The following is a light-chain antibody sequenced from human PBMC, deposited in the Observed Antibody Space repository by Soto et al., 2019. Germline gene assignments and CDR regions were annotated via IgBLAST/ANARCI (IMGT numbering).Light chain of an antibody. CDR3: QQYGSSLLT. Sequence: ELVLTQSPATLSVSPGERATLSCRASQSVSSSYLAWYQQKPGQAPRLLIYGASSRATGIPDRFSGSGSGTDFTLTISRLEPEDFAVYYCQQYGSSLLTFGQGTRLEI. J-gene: IGKJ5*01. V-gene: IGKV3-20*01. CDR1: QSVSSSY. CDR2: GAS.